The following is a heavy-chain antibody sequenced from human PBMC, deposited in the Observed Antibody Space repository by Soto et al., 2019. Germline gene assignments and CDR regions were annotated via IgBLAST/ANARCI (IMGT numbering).Heavy chain of an antibody. CDR2: TYYRSKWYN. Sequence: SQTLSLTCAISGDSVSGNSAAWNWIRQSPSRGLEWLGRTYYRSKWYNDYAVSVKSRITVTPDTSKNQFSLRLSSVTAADTAVYYCARDRAAGGNSVYFDYWGQGILVTVSS. CDR1: GDSVSGNSAA. J-gene: IGHJ4*02. D-gene: IGHD2-21*02. V-gene: IGHV6-1*01. CDR3: ARDRAAGGNSVYFDY.